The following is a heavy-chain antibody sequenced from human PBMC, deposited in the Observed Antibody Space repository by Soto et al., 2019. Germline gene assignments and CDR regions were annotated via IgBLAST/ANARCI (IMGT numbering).Heavy chain of an antibody. CDR3: ARQVQADIRLGWFDP. CDR1: GGSISRSTYY. CDR2: IYYSGST. J-gene: IGHJ5*02. V-gene: IGHV4-39*01. D-gene: IGHD2-2*02. Sequence: PSETLSLTCTVSGGSISRSTYYWGWIRQPPGKGLEWIGSIYYSGSTYYRPSLKSRVTISVDTSKNQFSLKLSSVTAADTAVYYCARQVQADIRLGWFDPWGQGTLVTVSS.